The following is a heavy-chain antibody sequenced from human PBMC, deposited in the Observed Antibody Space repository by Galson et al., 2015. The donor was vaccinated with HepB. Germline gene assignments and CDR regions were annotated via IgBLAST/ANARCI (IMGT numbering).Heavy chain of an antibody. CDR3: AKVIRDGGYSYGLDY. CDR2: ISGSGGST. V-gene: IGHV3-23*01. D-gene: IGHD5-18*01. Sequence: SLRLSCAASGFTFSSYAMSWVRQAPGKGLEWVSAISGSGGSTYYADSVKGRFTISRDNSKNTLYLQMNSLRAEDTAVYYCAKVIRDGGYSYGLDYWGQGTLVTASS. J-gene: IGHJ4*02. CDR1: GFTFSSYA.